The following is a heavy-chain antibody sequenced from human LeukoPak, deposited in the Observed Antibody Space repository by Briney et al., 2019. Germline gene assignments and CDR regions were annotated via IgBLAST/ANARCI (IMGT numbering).Heavy chain of an antibody. V-gene: IGHV5-51*01. CDR3: ASSTEGGAFDI. CDR1: GYSFPNYW. J-gene: IGHJ3*02. D-gene: IGHD4-17*01. Sequence: GESLKISCQGSGYSFPNYWIAWVRQMPGKGLEWMGIIYPRDSDTRYSPSFEGQVTISVDKSISTAFLQWSSLKASDSAMYYCASSTEGGAFDIWGQGTMVTVS. CDR2: IYPRDSDT.